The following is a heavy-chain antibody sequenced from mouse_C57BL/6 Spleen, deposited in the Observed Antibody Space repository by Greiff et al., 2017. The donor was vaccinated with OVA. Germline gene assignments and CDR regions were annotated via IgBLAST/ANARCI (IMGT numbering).Heavy chain of an antibody. CDR3: ARDYVYEVYFDV. V-gene: IGHV1-19*01. CDR1: GYTFTDYY. J-gene: IGHJ1*03. Sequence: EVQLQQSGPVLVKPGASVKMSCKASGYTFTDYYMNWVKQSHGKSLEWIGVINPYNGGTSYNQKFKGKATLTVDKSSSTAYMELHSLTSEDSAVYYCARDYVYEVYFDVWGTGTTVSVSS. D-gene: IGHD2-2*01. CDR2: INPYNGGT.